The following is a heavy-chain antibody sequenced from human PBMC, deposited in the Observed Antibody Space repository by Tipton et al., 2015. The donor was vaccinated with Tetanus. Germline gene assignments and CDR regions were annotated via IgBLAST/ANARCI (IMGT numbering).Heavy chain of an antibody. CDR3: ARGADCSGGSCFSGGFDN. V-gene: IGHV3-33*01. D-gene: IGHD2-15*01. J-gene: IGHJ4*02. Sequence: SLRLSCAASGFIFSSYGIHWVRQAPGKGLEWVAVSWYDGTDQYYADSVKGRFTRSRDNSKNTLYLEMNSLRAEDTALYYCARGADCSGGSCFSGGFDNWGRGTQVAVSS. CDR2: SWYDGTDQ. CDR1: GFIFSSYG.